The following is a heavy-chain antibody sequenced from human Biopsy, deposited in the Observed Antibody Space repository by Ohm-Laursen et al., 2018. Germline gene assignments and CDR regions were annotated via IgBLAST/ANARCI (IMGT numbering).Heavy chain of an antibody. J-gene: IGHJ1*01. D-gene: IGHD2-15*01. V-gene: IGHV1-2*02. CDR1: GYTFTGQY. Sequence: GSSVKVSCKSSGYTFTGQYLHWVRQVPGPGLEWMGWINPHSGTTKFAQDFQGRVTMTRDTSITTAYMELRRLRSDDTAVYYCAKGQDLRGGAEYFQHWGQGALVTVSS. CDR3: AKGQDLRGGAEYFQH. CDR2: INPHSGTT.